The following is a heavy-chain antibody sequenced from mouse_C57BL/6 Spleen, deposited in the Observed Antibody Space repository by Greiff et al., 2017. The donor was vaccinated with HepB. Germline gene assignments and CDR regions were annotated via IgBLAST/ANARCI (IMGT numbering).Heavy chain of an antibody. D-gene: IGHD1-1*01. J-gene: IGHJ1*03. CDR3: TRCYYGSSYVYWYFDV. V-gene: IGHV1-15*01. Sequence: VQLQQSGAELVRPGASVTLSCKASGYTFSDYEMHWVKQTPVHGLEWLGAIDPETGGTAYNQKFKGKAILTADKSSSTAYMELRSLTSEDSAVYYCTRCYYGSSYVYWYFDVWGTGTTVTVSS. CDR2: IDPETGGT. CDR1: GYTFSDYE.